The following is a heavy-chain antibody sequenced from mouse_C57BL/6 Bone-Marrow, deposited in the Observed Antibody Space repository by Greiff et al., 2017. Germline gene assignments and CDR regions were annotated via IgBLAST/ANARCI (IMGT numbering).Heavy chain of an antibody. V-gene: IGHV1-81*01. J-gene: IGHJ3*01. CDR3: ARCVYYDGAWFAY. D-gene: IGHD2-4*01. Sequence: QVQLQQPGAELARPGASVKLSCKASGYTFTSYGIHWVKQRTGPGLEWIGKIYPRSGSTYDNEKFKGKATLTADKPSSTAYMELRSLTSEDSAVYFCARCVYYDGAWFAYWGQGTLLTVSA. CDR1: GYTFTSYG. CDR2: IYPRSGST.